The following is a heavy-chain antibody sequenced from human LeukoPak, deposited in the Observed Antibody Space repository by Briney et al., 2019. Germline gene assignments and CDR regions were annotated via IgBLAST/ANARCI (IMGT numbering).Heavy chain of an antibody. CDR1: GGSISGYY. CDR3: ARGRFTFDY. J-gene: IGHJ4*02. CDR2: IYYSGST. Sequence: SETLSLTCTVIGGSISGYYCTWIRQPPRKGLEYIGYIYYSGSTNHNPSLKSRVTISVDTSKNQFSLKLSSVTAADTAVYYCARGRFTFDYWGQGTLVTVSS. V-gene: IGHV4-59*01. D-gene: IGHD3-10*01.